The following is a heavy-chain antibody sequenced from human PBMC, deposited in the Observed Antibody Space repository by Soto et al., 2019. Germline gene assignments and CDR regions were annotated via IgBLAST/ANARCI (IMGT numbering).Heavy chain of an antibody. D-gene: IGHD2-21*02. CDR3: ARVSFLAPVTGAEIFDF. J-gene: IGHJ3*01. CDR2: VNPNNGDT. Sequence: QVQLVQSGAEVKKPGASVKVSCKASGYSFTSYDMNWVRQAPGQGLAWMGWVNPNNGDTDYAQKFQDRVTMTTDTSIRTAYMELSSLRPEDTAVYYCARVSFLAPVTGAEIFDFWGQGTMVTVSS. CDR1: GYSFTSYD. V-gene: IGHV1-8*01.